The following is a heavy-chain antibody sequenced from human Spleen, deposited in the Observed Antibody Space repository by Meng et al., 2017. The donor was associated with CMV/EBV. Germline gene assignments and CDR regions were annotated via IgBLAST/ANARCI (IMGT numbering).Heavy chain of an antibody. Sequence: ASVKVSCKASGYTFSNYGISWVRQAPEQGLEWMGWISGYNDNTKYAQKVQGRVTMTTDTSTSTAYMELRSLTSDDTAVYYCARGSSTWPGDLFHDEYGLDVWGQGTTVTVSS. CDR2: ISGYNDNT. D-gene: IGHD6-13*01. V-gene: IGHV1-18*01. CDR3: ARGSSTWPGDLFHDEYGLDV. CDR1: GYTFSNYG. J-gene: IGHJ6*02.